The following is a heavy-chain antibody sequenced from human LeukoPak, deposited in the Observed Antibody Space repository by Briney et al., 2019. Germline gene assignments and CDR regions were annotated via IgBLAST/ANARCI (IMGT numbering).Heavy chain of an antibody. Sequence: PGGSLRLSCAAARFRFSSYAMSWVRQAPGKGLEWVSAISGSGGSTYYADSVKGRFTISRDNSKNTLYLQMNSLRAEDTAVYYCAKDRRVTPLGYFDYWGQGTLVTVSS. CDR1: RFRFSSYA. CDR3: AKDRRVTPLGYFDY. CDR2: ISGSGGST. D-gene: IGHD2-21*02. J-gene: IGHJ4*02. V-gene: IGHV3-23*01.